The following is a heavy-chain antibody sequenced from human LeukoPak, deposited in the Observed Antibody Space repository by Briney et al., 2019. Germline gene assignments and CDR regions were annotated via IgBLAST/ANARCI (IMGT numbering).Heavy chain of an antibody. V-gene: IGHV1-46*01. D-gene: IGHD3-22*01. CDR1: RYTFTSYY. Sequence: GASVKVSCKASRYTFTSYYMHWVRQAPGQGLEWMGIINPSGGSASYAQKFQGRVTMTRDTSTSTVYMELSSLRSEDTAVYYCASLLGSGYSFDYWGQGTLVTVSS. J-gene: IGHJ4*02. CDR2: INPSGGSA. CDR3: ASLLGSGYSFDY.